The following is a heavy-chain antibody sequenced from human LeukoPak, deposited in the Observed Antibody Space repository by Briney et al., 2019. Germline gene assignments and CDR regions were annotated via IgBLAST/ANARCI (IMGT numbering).Heavy chain of an antibody. J-gene: IGHJ6*02. D-gene: IGHD3-10*01. CDR2: IRSKANSYAT. Sequence: PGGSLRLSCAASGFTFSGSAMHWVRQASGKGLEWVGRIRSKANSYATAYAASVKGRFTISRDDSKNTAYLQMNSLKTEDTAVYYCTRHAHGSGSYYPSYYYGIDVWGQGTTVTVSS. CDR3: TRHAHGSGSYYPSYYYGIDV. CDR1: GFTFSGSA. V-gene: IGHV3-73*01.